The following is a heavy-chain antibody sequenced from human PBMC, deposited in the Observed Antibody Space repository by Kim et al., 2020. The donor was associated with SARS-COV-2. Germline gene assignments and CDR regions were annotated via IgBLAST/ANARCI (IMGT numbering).Heavy chain of an antibody. CDR3: AKVALGSSGWYSVSFLDYDAFDI. CDR2: ISYDGSNK. Sequence: GGSLRLSCAASGFTFSSYGMHWVRQAPGKGLEWVAVISYDGSNKYYADSVKGRFTISRDNSKNTLYLQMNSLRAEDTAVYYCAKVALGSSGWYSVSFLDYDAFDIWGQGTMVTVSS. D-gene: IGHD6-19*01. J-gene: IGHJ3*02. CDR1: GFTFSSYG. V-gene: IGHV3-30*18.